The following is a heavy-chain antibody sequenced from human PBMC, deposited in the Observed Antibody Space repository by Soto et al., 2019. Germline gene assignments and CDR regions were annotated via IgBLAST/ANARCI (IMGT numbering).Heavy chain of an antibody. J-gene: IGHJ6*02. CDR1: GASVSTAY. D-gene: IGHD3-3*01. V-gene: IGHV4-59*02. Sequence: QVQLQESGPGLVKPSETLSLTCTVSGASVSTAYWSWIRRPPGKRLEYIGFIYNGGSPNYNPSLERGGAISPDTSKNQFRLKLRSVTAADTAVYYWARGEWFVRGYGVDVWGRGTTGTVS. CDR2: IYNGGSP. CDR3: ARGEWFVRGYGVDV.